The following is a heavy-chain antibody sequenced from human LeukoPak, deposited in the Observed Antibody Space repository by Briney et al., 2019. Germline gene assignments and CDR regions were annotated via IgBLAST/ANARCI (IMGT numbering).Heavy chain of an antibody. V-gene: IGHV4-59*01. D-gene: IGHD6-19*01. Sequence: PSETLSLTCTVSCGSISSYDWAGIRQPPGKELEWIGFIHYSGSTSYNPSLKSRVTISVDTSKNQFSLKLNSVTAADTAVYYCARESVAGTTYFDYWGQGTLVTVSS. CDR3: ARESVAGTTYFDY. CDR2: IHYSGST. J-gene: IGHJ4*02. CDR1: CGSISSYD.